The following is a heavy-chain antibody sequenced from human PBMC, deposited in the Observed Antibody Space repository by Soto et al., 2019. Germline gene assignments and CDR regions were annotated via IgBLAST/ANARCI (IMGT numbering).Heavy chain of an antibody. J-gene: IGHJ6*02. Sequence: QVQLQESGPRLVKPSETVSLTCSVSVVPMSSTSYFWAWIRQPPGKGLEWIGSTYLDGRISYNPSRESQLTIYVDTSKNDFSLTNTYVTATDKALYYCARRGYGLDVWGQGTTV. V-gene: IGHV4-39*01. CDR3: ARRGYGLDV. CDR2: TYLDGRI. D-gene: IGHD6-13*01. CDR1: VVPMSSTSYF.